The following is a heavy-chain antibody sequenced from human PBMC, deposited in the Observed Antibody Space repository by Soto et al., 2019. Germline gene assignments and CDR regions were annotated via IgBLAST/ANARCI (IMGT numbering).Heavy chain of an antibody. CDR3: AREDRDRETGLVPAAIDGVDV. CDR2: IIPIFGIP. D-gene: IGHD2-2*01. Sequence: ASVKVSCKASGGTFSRYSITWVRQAPGHGLEWIGRIIPIFGIPTYAQKFQGRVTITADESTSTAYMELSSLRSDDTAVYYCAREDRDRETGLVPAAIDGVDVWG. V-gene: IGHV1-69*13. CDR1: GGTFSRYS. J-gene: IGHJ6*02.